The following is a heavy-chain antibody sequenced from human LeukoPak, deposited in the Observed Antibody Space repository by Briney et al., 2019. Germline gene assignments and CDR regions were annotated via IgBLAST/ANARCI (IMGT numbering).Heavy chain of an antibody. D-gene: IGHD3-10*01. Sequence: SVKVSCKASGGTFSSYAISWVRQAPGQGLEWMGRIIPIFGTANYAQKFQGRVTITTDESTSTAYMELSSRRSEDTAGYYCAKNKLWFGELSPYYFDYWGQGTLVTVSS. CDR1: GGTFSSYA. J-gene: IGHJ4*02. CDR3: AKNKLWFGELSPYYFDY. V-gene: IGHV1-69*05. CDR2: IIPIFGTA.